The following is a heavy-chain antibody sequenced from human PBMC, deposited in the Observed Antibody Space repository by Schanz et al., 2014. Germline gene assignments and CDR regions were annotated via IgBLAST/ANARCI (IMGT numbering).Heavy chain of an antibody. CDR3: VSQTGSPNY. CDR1: GFTFSGFW. CDR2: IKHDGSVK. Sequence: EVQLAESGGGLVQPGGSLRLSCAASGFTFSGFWMTWVRQAPGKGLEWVANIKHDGSVKDYVDSVEGRFTISRDNAKRSLFLQMNSLRVEDTAVYFCVSQTGSPNYWGQGTLLTVSS. D-gene: IGHD6-13*01. V-gene: IGHV3-7*01. J-gene: IGHJ4*02.